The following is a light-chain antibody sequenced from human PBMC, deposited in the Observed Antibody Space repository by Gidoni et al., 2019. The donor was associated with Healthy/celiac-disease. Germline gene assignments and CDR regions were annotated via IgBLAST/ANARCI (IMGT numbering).Light chain of an antibody. Sequence: DIVMTQSPDSLAVSLGERATINCKSSQSVLYSSNNKNYLAWYQQKPRPPPKLLIYWASTRESGVPDRFSGSGSGTDFTLTISSLQAEDVAVYYCQQYYSTPWTFGQGTKVEIK. J-gene: IGKJ1*01. V-gene: IGKV4-1*01. CDR2: WAS. CDR3: QQYYSTPWT. CDR1: QSVLYSSNNKNY.